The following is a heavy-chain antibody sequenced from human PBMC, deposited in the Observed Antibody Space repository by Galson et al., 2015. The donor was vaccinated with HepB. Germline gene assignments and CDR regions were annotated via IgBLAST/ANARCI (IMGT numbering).Heavy chain of an antibody. D-gene: IGHD5-12*01. CDR3: ARGTNVDIVATSDAFDI. Sequence: SVKVSCKAPGGTFSSYAISWVRQAPGQGLEWMGRIIPILGIANYAQKFQGRVTITADKSTSTAYMELSSLRSEDTAVYYCARGTNVDIVATSDAFDIWGQGTMVTVSS. CDR2: IIPILGIA. CDR1: GGTFSSYA. V-gene: IGHV1-69*04. J-gene: IGHJ3*02.